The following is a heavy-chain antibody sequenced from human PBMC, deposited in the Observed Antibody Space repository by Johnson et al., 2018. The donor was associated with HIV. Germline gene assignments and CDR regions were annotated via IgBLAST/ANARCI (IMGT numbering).Heavy chain of an antibody. CDR1: GFTFSSYA. J-gene: IGHJ3*02. CDR2: IYSGGST. D-gene: IGHD4-23*01. CDR3: ARWGVVTPHAFDI. Sequence: QVQLVESGGGVVQPGRSLRLSCAASGFTFSSYAMHWVRQAPGKGLEWVSVIYSGGSTQYADFVKGRFSISRDTSKNTVYLQMNSLRAEDTAVYYCARWGVVTPHAFDIWGRGTMVTVSS. V-gene: IGHV3-NL1*01.